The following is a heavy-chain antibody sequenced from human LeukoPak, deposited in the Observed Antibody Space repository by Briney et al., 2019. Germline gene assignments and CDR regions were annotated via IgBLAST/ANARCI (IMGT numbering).Heavy chain of an antibody. CDR3: ARGNRNYYDSSGYQLEPHFDY. CDR2: IYTSGST. CDR1: GGSISSGSYY. D-gene: IGHD3-22*01. Sequence: SETLPLTCTVSGGSISSGSYYWSWIRQPAGKGLEWIGRIYTSGSTNYNPSLKSRVTISVDTSKNQFSLKLSSVTAADTAVYYCARGNRNYYDSSGYQLEPHFDYWGQGTLVTVSS. V-gene: IGHV4-61*02. J-gene: IGHJ4*02.